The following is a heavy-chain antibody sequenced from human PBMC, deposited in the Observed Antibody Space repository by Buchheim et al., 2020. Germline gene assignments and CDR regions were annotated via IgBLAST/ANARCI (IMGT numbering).Heavy chain of an antibody. V-gene: IGHV3-7*01. CDR2: IKQDGSEK. CDR3: ARWGYDILTDYYYYDY. Sequence: EVQLVESGGGLVQPGGSLRLSCAASGFTLSSYWMSWVRQAPGKGLEWVANIKQDGSEKYYVDSVKGRFTISRDNAKNSLYPQMNSLRAEDTAVYYCARWGYDILTDYYYYDYWGQGTL. J-gene: IGHJ4*02. D-gene: IGHD3-9*01. CDR1: GFTLSSYW.